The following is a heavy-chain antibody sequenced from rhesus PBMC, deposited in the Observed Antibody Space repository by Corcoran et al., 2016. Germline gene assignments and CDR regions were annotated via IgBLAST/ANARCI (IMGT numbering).Heavy chain of an antibody. CDR1: GASLSITS. CDR2: IYGSGGST. CDR3: ARGYRSVDY. J-gene: IGHJ4*01. D-gene: IGHD5-24*01. V-gene: IGHV4S2*01. Sequence: QVQLQESGPGLVKPSETLPLTCAVSGASLSITSWRWIRQAPGKGLVCIGRIYGSGGSTDYNPSLKSRVTSAIDTSKNQFSLKLSAVTAADTAVYYCARGYRSVDYWGQGVLVTVSS.